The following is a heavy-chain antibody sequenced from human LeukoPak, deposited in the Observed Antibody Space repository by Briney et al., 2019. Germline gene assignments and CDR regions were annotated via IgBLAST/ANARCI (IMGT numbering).Heavy chain of an antibody. V-gene: IGHV4-59*01. CDR1: GGSISSYY. Sequence: TPSETLSLTCTVSGGSISSYYWSWIRQPPGKGLEWIGYIYYSGSTNYNPSLKSRVTISVDTSKNQFSLKLSSVTAADTAVYYCATHSSGWYIAFDIWGQGTMVTVSS. J-gene: IGHJ3*02. CDR2: IYYSGST. CDR3: ATHSSGWYIAFDI. D-gene: IGHD6-19*01.